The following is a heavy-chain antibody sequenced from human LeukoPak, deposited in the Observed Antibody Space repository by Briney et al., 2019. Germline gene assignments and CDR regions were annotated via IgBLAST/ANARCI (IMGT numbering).Heavy chain of an antibody. V-gene: IGHV3-21*01. CDR2: INSRSDYI. D-gene: IGHD6-19*01. CDR1: GFTFRSYS. CDR3: VRGADSSGSLDY. Sequence: GGSLRLSCAASGFTFRSYSMNWVRQAPGKGLEWVSSINSRSDYISYADSVKGRFTISRDNAKTSLYLQMNSLRAEDTAAYYCVRGADSSGSLDYWGQGTLVTVSP. J-gene: IGHJ4*02.